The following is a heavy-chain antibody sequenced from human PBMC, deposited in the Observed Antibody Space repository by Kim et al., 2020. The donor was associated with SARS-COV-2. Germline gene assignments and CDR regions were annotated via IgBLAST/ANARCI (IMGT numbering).Heavy chain of an antibody. CDR3: ARTTSGWPNWFDS. J-gene: IGHJ5*01. CDR1: GYFFSTYD. CDR2: VTPSSGNT. V-gene: IGHV1-8*02. D-gene: IGHD6-19*01. Sequence: ASVKVSFMASGYFFSTYDINWVRQASGQGLEWLGWVTPSSGNTGYAQKFQGRVTMTRDTSIRTAYMELSNLRSEDTAVYYCARTTSGWPNWFDSWGQGTLVSVSS.